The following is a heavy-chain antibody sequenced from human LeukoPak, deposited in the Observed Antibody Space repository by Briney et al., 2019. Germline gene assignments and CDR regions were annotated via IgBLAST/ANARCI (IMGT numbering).Heavy chain of an antibody. CDR2: INHSGST. CDR1: GGSISSGGYS. V-gene: IGHV4-30-2*01. CDR3: ARIRSIAAAVEDPSYYYYYGMDV. Sequence: SQTLSLTCAVSGGSISSGGYSWSWIRQPPGKGLGWIGEINHSGSTNYNPSLKSRVTISVDTSKNQFSLKLSSVTAADTAVYYCARIRSIAAAVEDPSYYYYYGMDVWGQGTTVTVSS. J-gene: IGHJ6*02. D-gene: IGHD6-13*01.